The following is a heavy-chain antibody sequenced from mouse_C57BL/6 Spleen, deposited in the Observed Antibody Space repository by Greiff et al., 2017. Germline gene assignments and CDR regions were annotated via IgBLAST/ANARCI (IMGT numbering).Heavy chain of an antibody. Sequence: VQLQQPGTELVTPGASVKLSCKASGYTFTSYWMPWVKQRPGQGLEWIGNINPSNGGTNYNEKFKSKATLTVDKSSSTAYMQLSSLTSEDSAVYYCARPAVVAPYAMDYWGQGTSVTVSS. V-gene: IGHV1-53*01. J-gene: IGHJ4*01. CDR2: INPSNGGT. CDR3: ARPAVVAPYAMDY. CDR1: GYTFTSYW. D-gene: IGHD1-1*01.